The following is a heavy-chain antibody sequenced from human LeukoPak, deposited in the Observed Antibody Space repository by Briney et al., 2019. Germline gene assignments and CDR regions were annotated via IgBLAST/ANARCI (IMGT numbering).Heavy chain of an antibody. CDR3: ARALAAADLDY. V-gene: IGHV1-24*01. Sequence: ASVKISCKVSGYTLTELSMHWVRQAPGKGLEWMGGFYPQDGETNYAQKFQGRVTMTEDTSTDTAYMELSSLRSEDTAVYYCARALAAADLDYWGQGTLVTVSS. CDR2: FYPQDGET. D-gene: IGHD6-13*01. CDR1: GYTLTELS. J-gene: IGHJ4*02.